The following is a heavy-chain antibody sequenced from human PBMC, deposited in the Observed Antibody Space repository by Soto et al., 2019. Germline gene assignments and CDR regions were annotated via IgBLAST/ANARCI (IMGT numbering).Heavy chain of an antibody. CDR2: IKQDGSEK. D-gene: IGHD4-17*01. CDR1: GFTFSSYW. CDR3: AREDYGDYVDYYYYYMDV. V-gene: IGHV3-7*01. J-gene: IGHJ6*03. Sequence: GGSLRLSCAASGFTFSSYWMSWVRQAPGKGLEWVANIKQDGSEKYYVDSVKGRFTISRDNAKNSLYLQMNSLRAEDTAVYYCAREDYGDYVDYYYYYMDVWGKGTTVTVSS.